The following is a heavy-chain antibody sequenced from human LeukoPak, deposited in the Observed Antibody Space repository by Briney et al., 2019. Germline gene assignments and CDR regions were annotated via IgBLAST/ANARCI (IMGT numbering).Heavy chain of an antibody. D-gene: IGHD3-16*02. V-gene: IGHV3-23*01. CDR2: ISGTSVNI. Sequence: GGSLRLSCAASGFTFTTYVMGWVRQAPGTGLEWVSSISGTSVNIEYADSVKGRFTISRDNSKNTLYLQMNSLRAEDTAVYYCAKDQLDSAFGGVIAFWGQGTLVTVSS. CDR1: GFTFTTYV. CDR3: AKDQLDSAFGGVIAF. J-gene: IGHJ4*02.